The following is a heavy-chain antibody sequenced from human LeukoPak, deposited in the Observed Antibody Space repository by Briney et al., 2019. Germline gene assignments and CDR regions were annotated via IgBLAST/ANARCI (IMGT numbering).Heavy chain of an antibody. CDR1: GGSISSTSYY. CDR3: ARQGDVEMATIS. D-gene: IGHD5-24*01. J-gene: IGHJ4*02. V-gene: IGHV4-39*01. CDR2: IYYSGST. Sequence: PSETLSLTCTVSGGSISSTSYYWGWIRQPPGKGLEWIGSIYYSGSTYYNPSLKSRLTISVDTSKNQFSLKLSSMTAADTALYYCARQGDVEMATISWGQGTLVTVSS.